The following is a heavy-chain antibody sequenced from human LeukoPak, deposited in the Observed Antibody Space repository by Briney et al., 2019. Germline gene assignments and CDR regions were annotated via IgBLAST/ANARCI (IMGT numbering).Heavy chain of an antibody. Sequence: SVKISCKASGGTFSSYAISWVRQAPGQGLEWMGGIIPIFGTANYAQKFQGRVTITADESTSTAYMELSSLRSEDTAVYYCASDMTTVTPGVYYYGMDVWGQGTTVTVSS. J-gene: IGHJ6*02. CDR1: GGTFSSYA. CDR2: IIPIFGTA. CDR3: ASDMTTVTPGVYYYGMDV. V-gene: IGHV1-69*13. D-gene: IGHD4-17*01.